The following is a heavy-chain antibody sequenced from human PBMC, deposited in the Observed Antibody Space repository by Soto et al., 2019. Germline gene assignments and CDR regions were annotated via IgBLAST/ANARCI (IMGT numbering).Heavy chain of an antibody. CDR1: GYTFTSYD. D-gene: IGHD2-2*01. Sequence: QVQLVQSGAEVKKPGASVKVSCKASGYTFTSYDINWVRQATGQGLEWMGWMNPNSGNTGYAQKFQGRVTMTRNTSISTAYMELSSLRSEDTAVYYCARGPVKYCSSTSCYSYLYCFDYWGQGTLVTVSS. CDR3: ARGPVKYCSSTSCYSYLYCFDY. CDR2: MNPNSGNT. V-gene: IGHV1-8*01. J-gene: IGHJ4*02.